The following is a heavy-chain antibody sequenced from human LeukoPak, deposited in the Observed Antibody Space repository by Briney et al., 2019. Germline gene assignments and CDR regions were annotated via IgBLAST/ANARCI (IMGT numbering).Heavy chain of an antibody. CDR1: GGSFSGYY. V-gene: IGHV4-34*01. Sequence: SETLSLTCAVYGGSFSGYYCSWIRQPPGKGLEWIGEINHSGSTRYNPSLKSRVTISVDASKNQFSLKLSSVTAADTAVCYCAVAAAGSDYYFYYWGQGTLVTVSS. D-gene: IGHD6-13*01. CDR2: INHSGST. CDR3: AVAAAGSDYYFYY. J-gene: IGHJ4*02.